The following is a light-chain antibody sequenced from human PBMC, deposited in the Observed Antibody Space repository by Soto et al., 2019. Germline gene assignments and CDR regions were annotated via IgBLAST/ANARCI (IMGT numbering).Light chain of an antibody. V-gene: IGKV3-11*01. CDR2: DAS. Sequence: EIVLTQSPVTLSLSPGERATLSCRASQSVSRSLAWYQQKPGQAPRLLVYDASNRATGIPARFSGSGSGTDFTLTISSREPEDLSVYFCQHRGNWPLTFGGGTKVEIK. J-gene: IGKJ4*01. CDR3: QHRGNWPLT. CDR1: QSVSRS.